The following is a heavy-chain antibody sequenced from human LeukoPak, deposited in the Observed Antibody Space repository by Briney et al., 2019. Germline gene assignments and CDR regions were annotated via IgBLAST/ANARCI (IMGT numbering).Heavy chain of an antibody. V-gene: IGHV1-46*01. J-gene: IGHJ3*02. CDR1: GYTFTSYY. CDR3: ARSYGGKGAFDI. D-gene: IGHD4-23*01. CDR2: INPSGGST. Sequence: ASVKVSCKASGYTFTSYYMHWVRQAPAQGLEWMGIINPSGGSTSYAQKFQGRVTMTRDTSTSTVYMELSSLRSEDTAVYYCARSYGGKGAFDIWGQGTMVTVSS.